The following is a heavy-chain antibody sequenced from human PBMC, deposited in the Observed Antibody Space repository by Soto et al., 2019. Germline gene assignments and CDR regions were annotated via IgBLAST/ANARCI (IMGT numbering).Heavy chain of an antibody. D-gene: IGHD2-2*01. J-gene: IGHJ6*02. Sequence: QVQLQESGPGLVKPSQTLSLTCTVSGGSISSGGYYWSWIRQHPGKGLEWIGYIYYSGSTYYNPSLKSRVTISVDTSKNQFSLKLSSVTAADTAVYYWARDYCSSTSCYLSSGGMDVWGQGTTVTVSS. V-gene: IGHV4-31*03. CDR1: GGSISSGGYY. CDR3: ARDYCSSTSCYLSSGGMDV. CDR2: IYYSGST.